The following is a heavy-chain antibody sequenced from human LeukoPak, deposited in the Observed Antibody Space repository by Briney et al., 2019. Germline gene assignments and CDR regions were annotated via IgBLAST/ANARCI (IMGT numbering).Heavy chain of an antibody. V-gene: IGHV4-39*01. Sequence: SETLSLTCTVSGGSISSSSYYWGWIRQPPGKGLEWIGSIYYSGSTYYNPSLKSRVTISVDTSKNQFSLRLSSVTAADTAVYYCARHPNYSNFDCWGQGTQVTVSS. J-gene: IGHJ4*02. CDR2: IYYSGST. CDR3: ARHPNYSNFDC. CDR1: GGSISSSSYY. D-gene: IGHD4-11*01.